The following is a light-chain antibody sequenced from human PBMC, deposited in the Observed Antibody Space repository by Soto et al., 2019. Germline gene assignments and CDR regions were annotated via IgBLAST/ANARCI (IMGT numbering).Light chain of an antibody. J-gene: IGKJ5*01. CDR1: QDVTTN. Sequence: DIRMTQFPATVSASPGEGVTLSCTAAQDVTTNFAWYQVKRGQPPRLLIHDISTRATGVPARFRGSVSGTEGTISISSLKYEDGAVYVGQQYNNWTFSFGQGTRLEIK. CDR2: DIS. CDR3: QQYNNWTFS. V-gene: IGKV3-15*01.